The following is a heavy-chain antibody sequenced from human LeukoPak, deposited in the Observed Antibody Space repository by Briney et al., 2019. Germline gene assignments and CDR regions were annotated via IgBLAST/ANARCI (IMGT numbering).Heavy chain of an antibody. J-gene: IGHJ3*02. CDR1: GGSISSSSYY. CDR3: ASRGRVYDAFDI. CDR2: IYYTGST. D-gene: IGHD3-16*01. Sequence: SETLSLTCTVSGGSISSSSYYWGWIRQPPGKGLEWIGTIYYTGSTYYSPSLKSRVTISVDTSKNQFSLKLSSVTAADTAVYYCASRGRVYDAFDIWGQGTLVTVSS. V-gene: IGHV4-39*07.